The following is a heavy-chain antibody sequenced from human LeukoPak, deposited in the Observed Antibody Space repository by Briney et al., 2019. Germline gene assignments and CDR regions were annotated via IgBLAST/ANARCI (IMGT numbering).Heavy chain of an antibody. Sequence: PETLSLTCAVYGGSFSGYSWSWIRQPPGKGLEWIGEINHSGSTNYNPSLKSRVTISVDTSKNQFSLKLSSVTAADTAVYYCARVLLGQQLGPARYWGQGTLVTVSS. J-gene: IGHJ4*02. D-gene: IGHD6-13*01. CDR1: GGSFSGYS. CDR3: ARVLLGQQLGPARY. V-gene: IGHV4-34*01. CDR2: INHSGST.